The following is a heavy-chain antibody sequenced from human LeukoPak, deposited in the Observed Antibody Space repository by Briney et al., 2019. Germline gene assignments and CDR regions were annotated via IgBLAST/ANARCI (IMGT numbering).Heavy chain of an antibody. CDR2: ISGSGGST. V-gene: IGHV3-23*01. J-gene: IGHJ4*02. CDR3: AKYGVTSFDY. CDR1: GFTISSYA. Sequence: GGSLRLSCTASGFTISSYAMSWVRQAPGKGLEWVSAISGSGGSTYYADSVKGGFTISRDNSKNTLYLQMNSLRAEDTAVYYCAKYGVTSFDYWGQGTLLTVCS. D-gene: IGHD3-10*01.